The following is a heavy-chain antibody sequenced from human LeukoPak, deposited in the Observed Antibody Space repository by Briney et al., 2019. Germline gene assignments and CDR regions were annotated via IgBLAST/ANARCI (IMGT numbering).Heavy chain of an antibody. CDR2: IYYSGST. CDR1: GGSISSGGYY. J-gene: IGHJ4*02. V-gene: IGHV4-31*03. CDR3: ARETITFGGVIVPYHYFDY. Sequence: SETLSLTCTVSGGSISSGGYYWSWIRQHPGKGREWIGYIYYSGSTYYNPSLKSRVTISVDTSKNQFSLKLSSVTAADTAVYYCARETITFGGVIVPYHYFDYWGQGTLVTVSS. D-gene: IGHD3-16*02.